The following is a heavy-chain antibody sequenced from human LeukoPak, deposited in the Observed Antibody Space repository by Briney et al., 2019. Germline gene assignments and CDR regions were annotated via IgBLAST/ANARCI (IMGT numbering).Heavy chain of an antibody. CDR3: ARELNLDY. CDR2: ISYSGST. CDR1: GGSISSSNW. J-gene: IGHJ4*02. D-gene: IGHD1-14*01. Sequence: SGTLSLTCAVSGGSISSSNWWSWVRQPPGKGLEWIGYISYSGSTNYNPSLKSRVTISVDTSKNQFSLKLSSVTAADTAVYYCARELNLDYWGQGTLVTVSS. V-gene: IGHV4-4*02.